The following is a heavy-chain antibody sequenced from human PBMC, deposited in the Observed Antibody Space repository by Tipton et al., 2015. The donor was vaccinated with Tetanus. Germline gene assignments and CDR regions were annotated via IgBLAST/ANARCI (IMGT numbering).Heavy chain of an antibody. CDR3: AGGSQGVVALMAG. D-gene: IGHD2-15*01. J-gene: IGHJ6*02. Sequence: QLVQSGAEVKKPGASVKISCKASGYSFTNYAINWVRQAPGQGLEWVGWENTNNGNPTFAQGSTGRFVFSLDTFGNTAYLQINSLKAEDADIYVCAGGSQGVVALMAGSGGGTTVTVSS. CDR2: ENTNNGNP. CDR1: GYSFTNYA. V-gene: IGHV7-4-1*02.